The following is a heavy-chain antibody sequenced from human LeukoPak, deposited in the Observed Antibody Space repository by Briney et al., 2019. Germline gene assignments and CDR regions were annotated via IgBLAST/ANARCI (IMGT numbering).Heavy chain of an antibody. V-gene: IGHV4-39*07. CDR1: GGSISSSSYY. Sequence: SETLSLTCTVSGGSISSSSYYWGWIRQPPGKGLEWIGSIYYSGSTYYNPSLKSRVTISVDKSKNQFSLKLSSVTAADTAVYYCARGGDGYPYGYFDYWGQGTLVTVSS. CDR3: ARGGDGYPYGYFDY. D-gene: IGHD5-24*01. J-gene: IGHJ4*02. CDR2: IYYSGST.